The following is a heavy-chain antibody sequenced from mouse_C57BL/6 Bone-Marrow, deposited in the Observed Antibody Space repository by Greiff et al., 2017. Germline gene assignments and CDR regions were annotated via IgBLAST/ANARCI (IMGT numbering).Heavy chain of an antibody. D-gene: IGHD1-1*01. Sequence: QVQLQQPGAELVKPGASVKLSCKASGYTFTSYWMHWVKQRPGRGLEWIGRIDPNSGGTKYNEKFKSKATLTVDKPSSTAYLQLSSLTSEDSAVYYCARSVITTVVAWYYYAMDYWGQGPSVTVSS. J-gene: IGHJ4*01. CDR2: IDPNSGGT. CDR1: GYTFTSYW. CDR3: ARSVITTVVAWYYYAMDY. V-gene: IGHV1-72*01.